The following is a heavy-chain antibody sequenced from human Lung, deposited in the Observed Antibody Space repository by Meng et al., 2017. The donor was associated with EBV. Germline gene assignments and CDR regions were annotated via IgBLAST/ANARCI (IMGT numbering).Heavy chain of an antibody. CDR2: MSPNSGDT. V-gene: IGHV1-8*01. CDR1: GYTFTSVD. J-gene: IGHJ2*01. Sequence: GAEGKKPGASSKVSCTASGYTFTSVDIPWVRQATGQGLEWMGWMSPNSGDTGYAQKFQGRVTMTRNKSIDTAYMELSSLRSEDTAIYYCARDSRHCTSASCYSWYFDLWGRGTLVTVSS. D-gene: IGHD2-2*02. CDR3: ARDSRHCTSASCYSWYFDL.